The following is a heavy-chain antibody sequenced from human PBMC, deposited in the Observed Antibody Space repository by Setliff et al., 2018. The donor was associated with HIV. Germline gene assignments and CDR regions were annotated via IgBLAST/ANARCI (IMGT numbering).Heavy chain of an antibody. CDR3: ARAPFSGGRFGWFDS. V-gene: IGHV4-39*07. Sequence: SETLSLTCTVSGDSINSGNYYWSWIRQPPGKGLEWIGSIYHGGTGNWNPSLKSRVIISVDTSQNQFSLNLSSVTDADTAVYYCARAPFSGGRFGWFDSWGQGALVTVSS. J-gene: IGHJ5*01. CDR1: GDSINSGNYY. D-gene: IGHD2-15*01. CDR2: IYHGGTG.